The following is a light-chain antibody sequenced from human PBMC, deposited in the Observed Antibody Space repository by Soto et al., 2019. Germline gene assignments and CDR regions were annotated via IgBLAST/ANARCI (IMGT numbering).Light chain of an antibody. CDR2: KAS. V-gene: IGKV1-5*03. CDR3: QHYNSYSEA. Sequence: DVQLTQSPPSLSASVGDRVTITCRASQTISSWLAWYQQKPGKAPKRLIYKASTLKSGVPSRFSGSGSGTEFTLTISSLQPDDFATYYCQHYNSYSEAFGQGTKVDIK. J-gene: IGKJ1*01. CDR1: QTISSW.